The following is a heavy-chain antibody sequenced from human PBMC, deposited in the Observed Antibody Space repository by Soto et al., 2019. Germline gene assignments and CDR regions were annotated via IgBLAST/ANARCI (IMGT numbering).Heavy chain of an antibody. Sequence: QVQLQESGPGLVKPSETLSLTCNVSDDSMSKYYWSWVRQPAGKGLEWIGRIWTSGSTNYNPSLKSRVTMSIDTSNKHFSLDLKSVTAADTAVYYCARTVGAAYYFDFWGQGVLVTVSS. CDR2: IWTSGST. D-gene: IGHD3-16*01. CDR1: DDSMSKYY. J-gene: IGHJ4*02. V-gene: IGHV4-4*07. CDR3: ARTVGAAYYFDF.